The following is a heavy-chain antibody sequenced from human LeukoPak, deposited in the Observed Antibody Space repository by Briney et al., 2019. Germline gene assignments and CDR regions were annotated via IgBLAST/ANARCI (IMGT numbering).Heavy chain of an antibody. CDR1: GFTFINYG. Sequence: PGRSLRLSCAASGFTFINYGMHWVRQAPGKGLEWVALIWYDGSNKYYADSVKGRFTISRDNSKNTLYLQMNSLRAEDTAVYYCAGSYYNVFNYWGQGTLVTVSS. CDR2: IWYDGSNK. D-gene: IGHD3-10*01. V-gene: IGHV3-33*01. CDR3: AGSYYNVFNY. J-gene: IGHJ4*02.